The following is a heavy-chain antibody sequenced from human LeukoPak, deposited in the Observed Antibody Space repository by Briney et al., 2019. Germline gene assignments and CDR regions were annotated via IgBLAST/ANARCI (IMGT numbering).Heavy chain of an antibody. CDR3: ARHSPQAVSPYYFDY. CDR2: IYYSGST. CDR1: GGSISSSSYY. J-gene: IGHJ4*02. Sequence: SETLSLTCTVSGGSISSSSYYWGWIRQPPGTGLEWIGSIYYSGSTYYNPSLKSRVTISVDTSKNQFSLKLGSVTAADTAVYYCARHSPQAVSPYYFDYWGQGTLVTVSS. D-gene: IGHD2-15*01. V-gene: IGHV4-39*01.